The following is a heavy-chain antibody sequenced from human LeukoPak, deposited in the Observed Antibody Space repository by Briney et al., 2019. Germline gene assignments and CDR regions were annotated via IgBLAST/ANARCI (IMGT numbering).Heavy chain of an antibody. V-gene: IGHV1-8*03. CDR1: GYTFTNYD. J-gene: IGHJ6*03. Sequence: ASVTVSFKASGYTFTNYDINWVGQAAGQGGEWMGWMNPKSGNTAYPQKFHGIVTITRNPSITTAYIELSSLRSDDTAVYYCAREVGYQLPTQTKDYYYYYIDVWGKATTVTVSS. CDR2: MNPKSGNT. D-gene: IGHD2-2*01. CDR3: AREVGYQLPTQTKDYYYYYIDV.